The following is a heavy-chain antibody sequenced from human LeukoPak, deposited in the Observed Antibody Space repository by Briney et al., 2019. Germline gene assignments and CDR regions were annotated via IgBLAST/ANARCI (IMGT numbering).Heavy chain of an antibody. Sequence: GGSLRLSCAASGFTFSDYYMSWIRQAPGKGLEWVSDISSSGSTIYYADSVKGRFTISRDNAKNSLYLQMNSLRAEDTAVYYCARDQMKGIAAAGTGFDYWGQGTLVTVSS. CDR3: ARDQMKGIAAAGTGFDY. D-gene: IGHD6-13*01. V-gene: IGHV3-11*01. CDR2: ISSSGSTI. J-gene: IGHJ4*02. CDR1: GFTFSDYY.